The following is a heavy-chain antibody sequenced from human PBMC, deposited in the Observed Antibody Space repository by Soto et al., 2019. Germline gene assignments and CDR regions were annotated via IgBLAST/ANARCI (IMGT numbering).Heavy chain of an antibody. Sequence: GSLRLSCAASGFTFSSYSMNWVRQAPGKGLEWVSYISSSSSTIYYADSVKGRFTISRDNAKNSLYLQMNSLRDEDTAVYYCAGTVTIVGRYYYYYGMDVWGQGTTVTVSS. D-gene: IGHD4-4*01. J-gene: IGHJ6*02. CDR3: AGTVTIVGRYYYYYGMDV. CDR2: ISSSSSTI. CDR1: GFTFSSYS. V-gene: IGHV3-48*02.